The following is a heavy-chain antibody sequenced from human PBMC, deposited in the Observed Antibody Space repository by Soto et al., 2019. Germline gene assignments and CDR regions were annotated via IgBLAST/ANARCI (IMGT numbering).Heavy chain of an antibody. D-gene: IGHD2-2*01. CDR2: VTGRSSST. CDR1: GFTFSNYA. CDR3: TKHLPSKKNQRRCADEFNI. J-gene: IGHJ3*02. Sequence: EVRLLESGGGLVQPGGSLRLSCVASGFTFSNYAMSWVRQAPGKGLEWVSVVTGRSSSTYYADSVQGRFIISRDNSRNTLFLQMNSLGAEDTAVYYCTKHLPSKKNQRRCADEFNIGGQGTILTVSS. V-gene: IGHV3-23*01.